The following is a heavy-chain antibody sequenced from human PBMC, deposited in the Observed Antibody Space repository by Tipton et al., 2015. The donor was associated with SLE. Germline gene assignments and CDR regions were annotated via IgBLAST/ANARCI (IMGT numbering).Heavy chain of an antibody. D-gene: IGHD1-26*01. Sequence: TLSLTCTVSGGSISSGDYYWSWIRQPPGKGLEWFGEINHSGSTNYNPSLKSRVTISVDTSKNQFSLKLSSVTAADTAVYYCASLVGAMDAFDIWGQGTMGSGSS. CDR3: ASLVGAMDAFDI. CDR2: INHSGST. CDR1: GGSISSGDYY. V-gene: IGHV4-61*08. J-gene: IGHJ3*02.